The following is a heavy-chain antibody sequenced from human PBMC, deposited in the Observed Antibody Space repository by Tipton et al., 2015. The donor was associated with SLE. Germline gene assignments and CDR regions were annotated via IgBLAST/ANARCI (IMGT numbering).Heavy chain of an antibody. CDR3: ARGGYSGSYWDAFDI. D-gene: IGHD1-26*01. CDR1: GGSISNYY. Sequence: LSLTCTISGGSISNYYWNWIRQPPGKGLEWVSSISSSSSYIYYADSVKGRFTISRDNAKNSLYLQMNSLRAEDTAVYYCARGGYSGSYWDAFDIWGQGTMVTVSS. V-gene: IGHV3-21*01. J-gene: IGHJ3*02. CDR2: ISSSSSYI.